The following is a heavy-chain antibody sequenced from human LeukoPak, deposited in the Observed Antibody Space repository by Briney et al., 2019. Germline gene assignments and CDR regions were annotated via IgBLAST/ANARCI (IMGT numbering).Heavy chain of an antibody. J-gene: IGHJ3*02. D-gene: IGHD3-22*01. Sequence: GSLRLSCAASGFTFSSYGMSWVRPAPGKGLEWVSAISGSGGSTYYADSVKGRFTISRDNSKNTLYLQMNSLRAEDTAVYYCARDSYSSGYYGGAFDIWGQGTMVTVSS. CDR1: GFTFSSYG. CDR2: ISGSGGST. CDR3: ARDSYSSGYYGGAFDI. V-gene: IGHV3-23*01.